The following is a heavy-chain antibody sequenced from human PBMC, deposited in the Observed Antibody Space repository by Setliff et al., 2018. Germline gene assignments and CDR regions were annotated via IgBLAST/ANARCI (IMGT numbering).Heavy chain of an antibody. CDR1: GVSISSNSYY. D-gene: IGHD3-22*01. V-gene: IGHV4-39*02. CDR2: MYYGGDT. CDR3: ARAHTWSLPNDNSGYPGWFDP. Sequence: SETLSLTCTVSGVSISSNSYYWGWIRQPPGKGLEWIGSMYYGGDTNYDPSPKSRVTMSVDTSKNHVSLKLSSVTAADTAVYYCARAHTWSLPNDNSGYPGWFDPWGQGTLVTVSS. J-gene: IGHJ5*02.